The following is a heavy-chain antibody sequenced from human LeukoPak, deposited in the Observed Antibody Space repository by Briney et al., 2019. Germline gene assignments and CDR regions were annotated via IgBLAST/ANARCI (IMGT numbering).Heavy chain of an antibody. J-gene: IGHJ4*02. CDR2: ISYDGSNK. CDR1: GFTFSSYA. V-gene: IGHV3-30-3*01. D-gene: IGHD2-15*01. CDR3: ARQVVARRRAIDY. Sequence: GGSLRLSCAASGFTFSSYAMHWVRQAPGKGLEWVAVISYDGSNKYYADSVKGRFTISRDNSKNTLYLQMNSLRAEDTAVHYCARQVVARRRAIDYWGQGTLVTVSS.